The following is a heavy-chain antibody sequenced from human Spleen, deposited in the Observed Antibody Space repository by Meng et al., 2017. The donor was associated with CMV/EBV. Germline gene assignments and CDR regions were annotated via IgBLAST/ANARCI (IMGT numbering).Heavy chain of an antibody. J-gene: IGHJ2*01. V-gene: IGHV3-11*01. D-gene: IGHD5-12*01. Sequence: GESLKISCAASGFTFSNYYMSWIRQAPGKGLEWLSYISGTSSTIYEANSVKGRFTVSRDNAKKSLYLQMNSLRAEDTAVYYCAGDLLGYSAYGVRYFDLWGRGALVTVSS. CDR2: ISGTSSTI. CDR3: AGDLLGYSAYGVRYFDL. CDR1: GFTFSNYY.